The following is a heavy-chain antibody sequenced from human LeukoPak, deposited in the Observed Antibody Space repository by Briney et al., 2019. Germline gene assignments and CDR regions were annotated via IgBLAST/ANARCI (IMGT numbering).Heavy chain of an antibody. D-gene: IGHD4-17*01. J-gene: IGHJ5*02. Sequence: SETLSLTCAVYGGSFSGYYWSWIRQPPGKGLEWIGEINHSGSTNYNPSLKSRVTISVDTSENQFSLKLSSVTAADTAVYYCASSFYGDPPNWFDPWGQGTLVTVSS. CDR2: INHSGST. CDR3: ASSFYGDPPNWFDP. V-gene: IGHV4-34*01. CDR1: GGSFSGYY.